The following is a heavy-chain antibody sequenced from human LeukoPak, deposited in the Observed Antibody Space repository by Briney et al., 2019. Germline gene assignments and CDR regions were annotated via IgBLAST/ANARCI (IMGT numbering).Heavy chain of an antibody. CDR2: ISGSGTAT. Sequence: GGSLRLSCAASGFTFSVYAMSWVRQAPGKGLEWVSGISGSGTATYYADSLKGRFTISGDNSEDTLYLQMNSLRAEDTAIYYCAEELHYDFWSGYLYTFDSWGQGTLVTVSS. D-gene: IGHD3-3*01. V-gene: IGHV3-23*01. J-gene: IGHJ4*02. CDR1: GFTFSVYA. CDR3: AEELHYDFWSGYLYTFDS.